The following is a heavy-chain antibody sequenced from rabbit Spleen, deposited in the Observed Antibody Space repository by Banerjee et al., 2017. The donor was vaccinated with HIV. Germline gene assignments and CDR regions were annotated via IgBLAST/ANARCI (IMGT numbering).Heavy chain of an antibody. J-gene: IGHJ4*01. CDR3: ARHLNGMAGFFFDL. CDR1: GFSFSSRYY. D-gene: IGHD3-1*01. Sequence: QSLEESGGGLVQPEGSLTLTCTASGFSFSSRYYMCWVRQAPGKGLEWIACIYNGDGTIYYASWAKGRFTVSKTSSTTVTLQMTSPTAADTATYFCARHLNGMAGFFFDLWGQGTLVTVS. CDR2: IYNGDGTI. V-gene: IGHV1S40*01.